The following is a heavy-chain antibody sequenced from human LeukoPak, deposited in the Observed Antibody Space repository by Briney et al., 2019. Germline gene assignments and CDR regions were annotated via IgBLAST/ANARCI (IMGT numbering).Heavy chain of an antibody. CDR3: TRGRGSWSGGWFDP. Sequence: ASMKVSCKASGYTFTSYGITWVRQAPGQGLECMGYITTYNGNTNYAEKFQGRVSMTTDTSTSTAYMELRSLRSDDTAVYYCTRGRGSWSGGWFDPWGQGTLVTVSS. CDR2: ITTYNGNT. V-gene: IGHV1-18*01. D-gene: IGHD3-10*01. CDR1: GYTFTSYG. J-gene: IGHJ5*02.